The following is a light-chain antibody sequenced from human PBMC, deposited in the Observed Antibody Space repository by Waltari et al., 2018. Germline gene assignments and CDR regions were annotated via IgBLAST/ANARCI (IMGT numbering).Light chain of an antibody. CDR3: QQYNNWRT. CDR1: QSIARH. CDR2: GAS. Sequence: EVLMTQSPPTLSVSPGERATLSCRASQSIARHLAWYQQKPGQAPRLLIYGASTRATDVPDRFSGSGSGTECTLTSSSLQSEDFAVYYCQQYNNWRTFGQGTKLEIK. V-gene: IGKV3-15*01. J-gene: IGKJ2*01.